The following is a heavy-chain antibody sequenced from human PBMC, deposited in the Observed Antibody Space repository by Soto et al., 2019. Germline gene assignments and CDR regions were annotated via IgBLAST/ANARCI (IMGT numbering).Heavy chain of an antibody. V-gene: IGHV6-1*01. D-gene: IGHD3-10*01. CDR2: TYYRSRFFS. CDR1: GDSVSSYSAA. J-gene: IGHJ5*02. Sequence: SQTLSLTCAISGDSVSSYSAAWNWIRQSPSGGLEWLGRTYYRSRFFSDYAESVKSRIIINPDTSKNQFSLQLKSVTPEDTAVSYCVRDRYSSSGWFDPWRQGTSVTVSS. CDR3: VRDRYSSSGWFDP.